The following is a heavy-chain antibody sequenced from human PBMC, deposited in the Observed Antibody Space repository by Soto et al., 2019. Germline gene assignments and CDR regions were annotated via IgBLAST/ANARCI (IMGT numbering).Heavy chain of an antibody. CDR3: AREYSSSWYGY. J-gene: IGHJ4*02. V-gene: IGHV4-30-4*01. CDR2: IYYSGST. CDR1: GGSISSGDYY. D-gene: IGHD6-13*01. Sequence: SETLSLTCTVSGGSISSGDYYWSWIRQPPGKGLEWIGYIYYSGSTYYNPSLKSRVTISVDTSKNQLSLKLSSVTAADTAVYYCAREYSSSWYGYWGQGTLVTVSS.